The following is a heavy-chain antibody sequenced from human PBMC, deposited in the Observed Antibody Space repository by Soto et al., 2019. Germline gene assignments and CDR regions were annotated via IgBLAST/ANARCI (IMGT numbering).Heavy chain of an antibody. D-gene: IGHD6-6*01. CDR3: AKFLYSSSQNFDY. Sequence: GGSLRLSCAAARFTFSSYAMSWVRQAPGKGLEWVSAISGSGGSTYYADSVKGRFTISRDNSKNTLYLQMNSLRAEDTAVYYCAKFLYSSSQNFDYWGQGTLVNVSS. J-gene: IGHJ4*02. V-gene: IGHV3-23*01. CDR1: RFTFSSYA. CDR2: ISGSGGST.